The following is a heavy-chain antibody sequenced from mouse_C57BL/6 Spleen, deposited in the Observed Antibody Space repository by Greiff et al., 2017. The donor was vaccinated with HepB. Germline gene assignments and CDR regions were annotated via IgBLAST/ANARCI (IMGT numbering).Heavy chain of an antibody. D-gene: IGHD2-4*01. CDR2: IDPSDSYT. J-gene: IGHJ3*01. V-gene: IGHV1-59*01. Sequence: QVQLQQSGAELVRPGTSVKLSCKASGYTFTSYWMHWVKQRPGQGLEWIGVIDPSDSYTNYNQKFKGKATLTVDTSSSTAYMQLSSLTSEDSAVYYCARQRTMITPFAYWGQGTLVTVSA. CDR1: GYTFTSYW. CDR3: ARQRTMITPFAY.